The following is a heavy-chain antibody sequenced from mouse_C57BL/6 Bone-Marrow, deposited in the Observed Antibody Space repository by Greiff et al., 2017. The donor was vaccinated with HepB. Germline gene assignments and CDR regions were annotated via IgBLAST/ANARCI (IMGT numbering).Heavy chain of an antibody. CDR1: GYSITSGYY. D-gene: IGHD2-4*01. J-gene: IGHJ2*01. V-gene: IGHV3-6*01. CDR2: ISYDGSN. Sequence: EVKLMESGPGLVKPSQSLSLTCSVTGYSITSGYYWNWIRQFPGNKLEWMGYISYDGSNNYNPSLKNRISITRDTSKNQLFLKLNSVTTEDTATYYCAREGLDEYDDDYWGQGTTLTVAS. CDR3: AREGLDEYDDDY.